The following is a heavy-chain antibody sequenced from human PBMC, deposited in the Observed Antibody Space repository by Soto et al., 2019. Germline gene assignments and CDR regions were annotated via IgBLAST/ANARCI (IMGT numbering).Heavy chain of an antibody. V-gene: IGHV3-53*01. CDR2: IYSGGST. J-gene: IGHJ4*02. CDR3: AKYQPMTQPRPYFDY. Sequence: GGSLRLSCAASGFTFSSNYMSWVRQAPGKGLEWVSVIYSGGSTYYADSVKGRFTISRDNSKNTLYLQMNSLRAEDTAVYYCAKYQPMTQPRPYFDYWGQGTLVTVSS. CDR1: GFTFSSNY. D-gene: IGHD3-22*01.